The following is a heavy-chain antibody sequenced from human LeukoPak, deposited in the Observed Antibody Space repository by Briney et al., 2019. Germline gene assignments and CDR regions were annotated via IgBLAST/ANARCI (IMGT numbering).Heavy chain of an antibody. D-gene: IGHD4-17*01. Sequence: PGRSLRLSCAASGFTFSSYGMHWVRQAPGKGLEWVAVISYDGSNKYYADSVKGRFTISRDNSKNTLYLQMNSLRAEDTAVYYCAKFPPDYGDYPYYFDYWGQGTLVTVSS. CDR2: ISYDGSNK. CDR3: AKFPPDYGDYPYYFDY. CDR1: GFTFSSYG. V-gene: IGHV3-30*18. J-gene: IGHJ4*02.